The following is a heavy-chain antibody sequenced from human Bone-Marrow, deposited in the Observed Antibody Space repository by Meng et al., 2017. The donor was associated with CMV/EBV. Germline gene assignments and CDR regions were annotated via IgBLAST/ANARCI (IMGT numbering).Heavy chain of an antibody. V-gene: IGHV4-61*08. Sequence: SETLSLTCTVSAGSVSSGDYYWSWIRQPPGKGLEWIGRIYYSGSTNYNPSLKGRVTISVDTSKNQFSLKLRSVTAADTAVYYCARDERFLEWLFGYWGQGTLVTVSS. CDR2: IYYSGST. J-gene: IGHJ4*02. CDR1: AGSVSSGDYY. D-gene: IGHD3-3*01. CDR3: ARDERFLEWLFGY.